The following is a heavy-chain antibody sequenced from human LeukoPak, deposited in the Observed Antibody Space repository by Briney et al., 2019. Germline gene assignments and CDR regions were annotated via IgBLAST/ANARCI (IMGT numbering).Heavy chain of an antibody. Sequence: GGSLRLSCAASGFTFSSYAMHWVLRAPGKGLEWVAVISYDGSNKYYADSVKGRFTISRDNSKNTLYLQMNSLRAEDTAVYYCARDLYSSGWTFDYWGQGTLVTVSS. D-gene: IGHD6-19*01. CDR1: GFTFSSYA. CDR3: ARDLYSSGWTFDY. J-gene: IGHJ4*02. V-gene: IGHV3-30-3*01. CDR2: ISYDGSNK.